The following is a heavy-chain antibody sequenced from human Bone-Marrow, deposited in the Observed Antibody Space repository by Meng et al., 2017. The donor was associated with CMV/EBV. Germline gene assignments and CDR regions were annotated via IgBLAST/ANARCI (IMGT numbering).Heavy chain of an antibody. D-gene: IGHD2-2*01. CDR3: ARDRYCSSTSCYGDYYYYGMDV. V-gene: IGHV3-21*01. Sequence: GESLKIPCAASGFTFSRYWMHWVRQAPEKGLVWVSSISSSSSYIYYADSVKGRFTISRDNAKNSLYLQMNSLRAEDTAVYYCARDRYCSSTSCYGDYYYYGMDVWGQGTTVTVSS. J-gene: IGHJ6*02. CDR2: ISSSSSYI. CDR1: GFTFSRYW.